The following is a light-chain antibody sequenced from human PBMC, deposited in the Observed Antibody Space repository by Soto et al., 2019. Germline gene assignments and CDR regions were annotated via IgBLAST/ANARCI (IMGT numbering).Light chain of an antibody. CDR2: WAS. Sequence: DIVMTQSPDSLAVSLGERATINCKSSQSVLYSSNNRNYLAWYQQKPGQPPKLLIYWASTRESGVPDRFSGSGSETDFPLTIRRLQAEYVAVSYCQQYYSTPPTFGQGTKVEIK. CDR1: QSVLYSSNNRNY. V-gene: IGKV4-1*01. CDR3: QQYYSTPPT. J-gene: IGKJ1*01.